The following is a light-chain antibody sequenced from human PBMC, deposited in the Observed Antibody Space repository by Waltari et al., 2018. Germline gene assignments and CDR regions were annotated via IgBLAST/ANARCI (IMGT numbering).Light chain of an antibody. CDR2: GDS. V-gene: IGKV3-20*01. J-gene: IGKJ1*01. CDR1: ERVGRT. CDR3: QHYVRLPVA. Sequence: IVLTQSPGTLSLSPGERATLSCRASERVGRTLAWYQQKPGQAPRLLIYGDSNRATGTPDRFSGSGSGTDFSLTISRLDPADFAVYYCQHYVRLPVAFGQGTTVEIK.